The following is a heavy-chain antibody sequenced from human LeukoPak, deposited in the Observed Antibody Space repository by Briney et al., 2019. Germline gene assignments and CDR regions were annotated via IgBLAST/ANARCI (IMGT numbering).Heavy chain of an antibody. CDR3: TRGEQQLVSTGGYNWFDP. D-gene: IGHD6-13*01. J-gene: IGHJ5*02. Sequence: GASVKVSCKASGYTFTSYGISWVRQAPGQGLEWMGWISAYNGNTNYAQKLQGRVTMTTDTSTSTAYMELRSLRSDDTAVYYCTRGEQQLVSTGGYNWFDPWGQGTLVTVSS. V-gene: IGHV1-18*01. CDR2: ISAYNGNT. CDR1: GYTFTSYG.